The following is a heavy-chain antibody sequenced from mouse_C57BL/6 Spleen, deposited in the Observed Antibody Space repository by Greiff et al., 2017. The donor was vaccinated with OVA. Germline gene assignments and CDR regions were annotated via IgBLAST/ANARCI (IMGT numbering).Heavy chain of an antibody. J-gene: IGHJ3*01. CDR3: ARRGDGEFAY. V-gene: IGHV1-50*01. Sequence: QVQLQQPGAELVKPGASVKLSCKASGYTFTSYWMQWVKQRPGQGLEWIGEIDPSDSYTNYNQKFKGKATLTVDTSSSTAYMQLSSLTSEDSAVYYCARRGDGEFAYWGQGTLVTVSA. CDR1: GYTFTSYW. CDR2: IDPSDSYT.